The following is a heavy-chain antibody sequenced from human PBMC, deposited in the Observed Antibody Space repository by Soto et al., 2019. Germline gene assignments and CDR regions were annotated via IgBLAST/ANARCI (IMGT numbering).Heavy chain of an antibody. V-gene: IGHV3-30-3*01. CDR1: GFTFTYYA. J-gene: IGHJ6*02. D-gene: IGHD5-18*01. Sequence: QVQLVESGGGVVQPGRSLRLSCAASGFTFTYYAMHWVRQAPGQGLEWVAVISNDGGNKYYADSVQGRFTISRDNSKNTLDLQMSSLRAEDTAVYYCARSEMGYRNGYYYVGVDVWGQGTTVTVSS. CDR3: ARSEMGYRNGYYYVGVDV. CDR2: ISNDGGNK.